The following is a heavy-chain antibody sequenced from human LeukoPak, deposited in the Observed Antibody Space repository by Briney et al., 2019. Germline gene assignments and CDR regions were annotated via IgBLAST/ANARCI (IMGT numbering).Heavy chain of an antibody. Sequence: ASVKVSCKASGGTFSSYAISWVRQAPGQGLEWMGGIIPIFGTANYAQKFQGRVTITADESTSTAYMELSSLRSEDTAVYYCARDSSGWYLHYYYGMDVWGQGTTVTVSS. V-gene: IGHV1-69*13. J-gene: IGHJ6*02. CDR1: GGTFSSYA. D-gene: IGHD6-19*01. CDR3: ARDSSGWYLHYYYGMDV. CDR2: IIPIFGTA.